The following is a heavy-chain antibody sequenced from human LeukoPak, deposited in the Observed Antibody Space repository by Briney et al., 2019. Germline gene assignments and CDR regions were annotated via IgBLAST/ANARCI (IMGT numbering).Heavy chain of an antibody. CDR1: GFTFNNYW. J-gene: IGHJ6*04. CDR3: AELGITMIGGV. D-gene: IGHD3-10*02. Sequence: GGSLRLSCEASGFTFNNYWMSWLRQTPGKGLEWVSTISGSGDNTYYADSVKGRFTISRDNAKNSLYLQMNSLRAEDTAVYYCAELGITMIGGVWGKGTTVTISS. CDR2: ISGSGDNT. V-gene: IGHV3-23*01.